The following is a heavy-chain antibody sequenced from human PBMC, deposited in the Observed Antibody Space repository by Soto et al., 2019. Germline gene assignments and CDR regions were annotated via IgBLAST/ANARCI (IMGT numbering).Heavy chain of an antibody. D-gene: IGHD2-15*01. Sequence: ASVKVSCKASGYTFTSYAMNWVRQAPGQGLEWMGWINTNTGNPTYAQGFTGRFVFSLDTSVSTAYLQICSLKAEDTAVYYCARGCSGGSCYGPWFDPWGQGTLVTVSS. CDR2: INTNTGNP. J-gene: IGHJ5*02. CDR3: ARGCSGGSCYGPWFDP. V-gene: IGHV7-4-1*01. CDR1: GYTFTSYA.